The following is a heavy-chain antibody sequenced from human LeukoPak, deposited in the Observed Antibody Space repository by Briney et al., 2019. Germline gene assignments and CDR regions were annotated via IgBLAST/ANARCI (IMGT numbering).Heavy chain of an antibody. CDR1: GGSISSSSYY. CDR3: ARLRSGKNWFDP. J-gene: IGHJ5*02. D-gene: IGHD3-16*02. Sequence: SETLSLTCTVSGGSISSSSYYWGWIRQPPGKGLEWIGSIYYSGSYYNPSLKSRVTISVDTSKNQFSLKLSSVTAADTAVYYCARLRSGKNWFDPWGQGTLVTVSS. CDR2: IYYSGS. V-gene: IGHV4-39*01.